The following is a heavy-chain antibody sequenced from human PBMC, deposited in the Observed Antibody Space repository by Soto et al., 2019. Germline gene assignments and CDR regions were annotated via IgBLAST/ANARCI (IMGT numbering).Heavy chain of an antibody. CDR2: IIPIFGTA. D-gene: IGHD3-3*01. V-gene: IGHV1-69*13. CDR1: GGTVSSYA. J-gene: IGHJ5*02. Sequence: SVKVSCKASGGTVSSYAISWVRQAPGQGLEWMGGIIPIFGTAYYAQKFQGRVTITADESTSIAYMELISLRSEDTAVYYCARASGYDLWSTNWFDPWGQGTLVTASS. CDR3: ARASGYDLWSTNWFDP.